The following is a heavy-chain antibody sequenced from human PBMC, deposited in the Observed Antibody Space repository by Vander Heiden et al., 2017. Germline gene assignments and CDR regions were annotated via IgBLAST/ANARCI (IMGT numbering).Heavy chain of an antibody. CDR2: ISSSGRTI. CDR1: GFIFSDYY. CDR3: ARSLAVSGDYYYAYDMDV. V-gene: IGHV3-11*01. J-gene: IGHJ6*02. Sequence: QVYLVASGGGLVKPGGSLRLSCAASGFIFSDYYMTWVRQAPGKGPEWLSYISSSGRTISYADSVKGRFTISRDNANNSLYLQMTSLTAADTAVYYCARSLAVSGDYYYAYDMDVWGQGTTVTVSS. D-gene: IGHD6-19*01.